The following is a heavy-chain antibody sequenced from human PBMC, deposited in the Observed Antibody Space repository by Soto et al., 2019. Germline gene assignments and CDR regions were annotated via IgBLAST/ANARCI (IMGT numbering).Heavy chain of an antibody. J-gene: IGHJ4*02. V-gene: IGHV1-46*03. CDR2: INPSDGTP. Sequence: QVQLVQSGAEVKKPGASVKVSCKASGYTFTSYYMHWVRQAPGQALEWMGIINPSDGTPSYARKFQGRVTTPRDTTTSTVYMEVNSLRSEDTAVYYCSSAPYRADADHWGQGPLVTVSS. CDR3: SSAPYRADADH. CDR1: GYTFTSYY.